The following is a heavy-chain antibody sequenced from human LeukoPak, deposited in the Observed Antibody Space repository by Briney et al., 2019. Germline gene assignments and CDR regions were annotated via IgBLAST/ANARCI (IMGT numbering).Heavy chain of an antibody. J-gene: IGHJ4*02. V-gene: IGHV3-74*01. D-gene: IGHD2-8*01. CDR1: GFSFTNYW. CDR2: INGDGSST. Sequence: QPGGSLRLSCAASGFSFTNYWMHWVRQAPGKGLVWVSRINGDGSSTSYADSVKGRFTISRDNVKNTLYLQMNSLRAEDTAVYYCARVNGPYDYWGQGTLVTVSS. CDR3: ARVNGPYDY.